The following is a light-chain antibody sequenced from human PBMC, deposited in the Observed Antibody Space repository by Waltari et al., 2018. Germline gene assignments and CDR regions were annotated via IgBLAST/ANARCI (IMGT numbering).Light chain of an antibody. V-gene: IGKV1-39*01. CDR2: VAS. J-gene: IGKJ2*01. CDR3: QQSYTTAFT. Sequence: IQMTQSPSSLSASVGDRVTITCRASQSISNSFNWYQQIPGKAPKLLIYVASTLRSGVQSRCSVSGSGTDFSLTISSLQPEDFATYYCQQSYTTAFTFGQGTKLEIK. CDR1: QSISNS.